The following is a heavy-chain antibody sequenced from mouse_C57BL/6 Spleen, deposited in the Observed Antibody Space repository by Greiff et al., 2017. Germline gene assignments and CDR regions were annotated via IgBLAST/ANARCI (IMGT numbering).Heavy chain of an antibody. J-gene: IGHJ2*01. D-gene: IGHD4-1*01. CDR1: GFTFSSYA. V-gene: IGHV5-9-1*02. CDR2: ISSGGDYI. Sequence: EVKVVESGEGLVKPGGSLKLSCAASGFTFSSYAMSWVRQTPEKRLEWVAYISSGGDYIYYADTVKGRFTISRDNARNTLYLQMSSLKSEDTAMYYCTRNPLGRYLDYWGQGTTLTVSS. CDR3: TRNPLGRYLDY.